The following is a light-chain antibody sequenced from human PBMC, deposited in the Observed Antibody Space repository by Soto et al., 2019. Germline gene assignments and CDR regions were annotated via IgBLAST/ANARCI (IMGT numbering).Light chain of an antibody. CDR2: EIS. CDR3: SSYTSSTPYLV. Sequence: QSALTQPASVSGSPGQSITISCTGTSSDIGGYNYVSWYQQHPGKAPKLMIYEISNRPSGVSNRSSGSKSGNTASLTISGLQAEDEADYYCSSYTSSTPYLVFGGGTKLTVL. CDR1: SSDIGGYNY. J-gene: IGLJ2*01. V-gene: IGLV2-14*01.